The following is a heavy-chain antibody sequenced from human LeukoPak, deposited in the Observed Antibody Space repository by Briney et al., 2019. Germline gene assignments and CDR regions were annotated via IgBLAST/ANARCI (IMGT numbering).Heavy chain of an antibody. CDR3: ARDVITIFGVVIPTGFDP. CDR1: GYTLTSYY. J-gene: IGHJ5*02. D-gene: IGHD3-3*01. Sequence: ASVKVSCKASGYTLTSYYMHWVRQAPGQGLEWMGIINPSGGSTSYAQKFQGRVTMTRDTSTSTVYMELSSLRSEDTAVYYCARDVITIFGVVIPTGFDPWGQGTLVTVSS. V-gene: IGHV1-46*01. CDR2: INPSGGST.